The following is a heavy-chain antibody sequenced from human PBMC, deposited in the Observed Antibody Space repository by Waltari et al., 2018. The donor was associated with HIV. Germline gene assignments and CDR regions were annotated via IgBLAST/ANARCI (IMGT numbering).Heavy chain of an antibody. V-gene: IGHV4-39*01. CDR2: LYYSGGT. CDR3: ARHGRDDILTGYYLDAFDI. D-gene: IGHD3-9*01. J-gene: IGHJ3*02. Sequence: QLQLQESGPGLVKPSETLSLTCTVSGGSISSSSYYWGWIRQPPGTGLDWIGSLYYSGGTAYNPSLKSGVTISLDTSKNQFSLKLSSVTAADTAVYYCARHGRDDILTGYYLDAFDIWGQGTMVTVSS. CDR1: GGSISSSSYY.